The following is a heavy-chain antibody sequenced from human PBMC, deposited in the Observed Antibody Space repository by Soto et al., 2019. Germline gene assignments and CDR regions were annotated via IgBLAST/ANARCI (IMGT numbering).Heavy chain of an antibody. D-gene: IGHD1-26*01. J-gene: IGHJ5*02. CDR1: GGSISSYY. Sequence: QVQLQESGPGLVKPSETLSLTCTVSGGSISSYYWSWIRQPPGKGLEWIGYIYYSGSTNYNPSLKSRVTISVDTSKNQFALKLSSVTAADTAVYYWARDHAWVGRFDPWGQGTLVTVSS. V-gene: IGHV4-59*01. CDR3: ARDHAWVGRFDP. CDR2: IYYSGST.